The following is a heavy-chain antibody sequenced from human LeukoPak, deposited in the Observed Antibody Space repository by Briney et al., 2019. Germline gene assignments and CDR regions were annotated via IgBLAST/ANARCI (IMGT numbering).Heavy chain of an antibody. Sequence: PGGSLRLSCAASGFTFSSNYMSWVRQAPGKGLEWVSVIYSGGSTYYADSVKGRFTISRDNSKNTLYLQMNSLSAEDTAVYYCARDLSGRDFWSGYYSDAFDIWGQGRMVTVSS. CDR3: ARDLSGRDFWSGYYSDAFDI. CDR1: GFTFSSNY. J-gene: IGHJ3*02. D-gene: IGHD3-3*01. V-gene: IGHV3-66*01. CDR2: IYSGGST.